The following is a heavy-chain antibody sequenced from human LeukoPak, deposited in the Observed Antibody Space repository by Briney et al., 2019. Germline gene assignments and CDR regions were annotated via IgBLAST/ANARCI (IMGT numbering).Heavy chain of an antibody. CDR2: ISYDGSNK. CDR3: AREAYYYDSSGYLPVPADY. D-gene: IGHD3-22*01. V-gene: IGHV3-30-3*01. J-gene: IGHJ4*02. Sequence: GGSLRLSCAASGFTFSSYAMHWVRQAPGKGLEGVAVISYDGSNKYYADSVKGRFTISRDNSKNTLYLQMNSLRAEDTAVYYCAREAYYYDSSGYLPVPADYWGQGTLVTVSS. CDR1: GFTFSSYA.